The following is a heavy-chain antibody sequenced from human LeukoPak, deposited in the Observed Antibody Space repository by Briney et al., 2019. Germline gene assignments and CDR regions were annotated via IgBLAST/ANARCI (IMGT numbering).Heavy chain of an antibody. CDR2: IKHDGGDK. Sequence: GGSLRLSCAASGFTSSNYWMSWVRQAPRKGLEWVANIKHDGGDKHYVDSVKGRFTIARDSAENSLNLQMNSLRAEDTAVYYCARGGNYDILTGYIFDYWGQGTLVTVSS. J-gene: IGHJ4*02. CDR1: GFTSSNYW. CDR3: ARGGNYDILTGYIFDY. D-gene: IGHD3-9*01. V-gene: IGHV3-7*03.